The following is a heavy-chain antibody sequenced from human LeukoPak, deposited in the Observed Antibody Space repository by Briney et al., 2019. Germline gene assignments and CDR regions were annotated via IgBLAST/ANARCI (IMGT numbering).Heavy chain of an antibody. CDR1: GFTFSDYT. CDR2: ISGSGAGT. J-gene: IGHJ6*02. CDR3: AKGWEVGANRQDYYYYGMDV. D-gene: IGHD1-26*01. V-gene: IGHV3-23*01. Sequence: GGSLRLSCAASGFTFSDYTMNWVRQAPGKGLEWVSGISGSGAGTYYADSVRGRFTISRDNAKNSLYLQMNSLRVEGTATYYCAKGWEVGANRQDYYYYGMDVWGQGTTVTVSS.